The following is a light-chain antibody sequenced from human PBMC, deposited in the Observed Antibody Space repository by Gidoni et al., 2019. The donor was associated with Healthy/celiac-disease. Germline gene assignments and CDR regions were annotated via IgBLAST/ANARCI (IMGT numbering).Light chain of an antibody. V-gene: IGLV8-61*01. CDR3: VLYMGSGIWV. CDR2: STN. Sequence: QTVVTQEPSVSVSTGGTVTLTCGLSSGSVSTSYYPSWYQQTPGQAPRTLISSTNTRSSGVPDRFSGSILGNKAALTITGAQADDESDYYCVLYMGSGIWVFGGGTKLTVL. J-gene: IGLJ3*02. CDR1: SGSVSTSYY.